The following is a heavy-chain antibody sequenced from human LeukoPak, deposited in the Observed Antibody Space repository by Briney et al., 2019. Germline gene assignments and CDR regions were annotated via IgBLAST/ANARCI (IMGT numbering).Heavy chain of an antibody. Sequence: PGGSLRLSCAASGFTFSNYWMSWVRQAPGKGLEWVANIKQDGSEKYYVDSVKGRFTISRDNAKNSLYLQMNSLRAEDTAVYYCARQREHSSRNAFDIWGQGAMVTVSS. CDR3: ARQREHSSRNAFDI. D-gene: IGHD1/OR15-1a*01. CDR1: GFTFSNYW. V-gene: IGHV3-7*01. CDR2: IKQDGSEK. J-gene: IGHJ3*02.